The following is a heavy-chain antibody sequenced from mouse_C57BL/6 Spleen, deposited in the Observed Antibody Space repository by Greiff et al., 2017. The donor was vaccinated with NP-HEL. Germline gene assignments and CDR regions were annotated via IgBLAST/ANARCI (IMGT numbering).Heavy chain of an antibody. CDR3: ALITTGVEGYFDV. CDR2: IYPGDGDT. D-gene: IGHD1-1*01. Sequence: VQLQQSGAELVKPGASVKISCKASGYAFSSYWMNWVKQRPGKGLEWIGQIYPGDGDTNYNGKFKGKATLTADKSSSTAYMQLSSLTSEDSAVYFCALITTGVEGYFDVWGTGTTVTVSS. J-gene: IGHJ1*03. CDR1: GYAFSSYW. V-gene: IGHV1-80*01.